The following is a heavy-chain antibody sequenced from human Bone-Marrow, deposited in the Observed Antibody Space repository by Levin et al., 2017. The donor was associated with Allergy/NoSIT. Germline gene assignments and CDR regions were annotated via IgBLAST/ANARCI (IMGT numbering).Heavy chain of an antibody. J-gene: IGHJ5*02. CDR2: ISYDGSNE. CDR1: GFTFSSYS. Sequence: GGSLRLSCAASGFTFSSYSIHWVRQAPGKGLEWVALISYDGSNEYYADSVKGRFTVSRDNSKNMLYLQMNSLRTEDTSVYYCARGGDILTGYYHNWFDAWGQGALVTVSS. V-gene: IGHV3-30-3*01. D-gene: IGHD3-9*01. CDR3: ARGGDILTGYYHNWFDA.